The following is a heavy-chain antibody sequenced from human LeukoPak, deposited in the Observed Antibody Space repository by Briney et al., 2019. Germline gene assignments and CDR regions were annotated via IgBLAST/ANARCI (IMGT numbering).Heavy chain of an antibody. Sequence: GGSLRLSCAASGFTFSDYSMSWVRQAPGKGLEWVSTISGSGDRTYYADSVKGRFTISRDNSKNTLFLHINSLRAEDTAVYSCAKGYYGSGSYGWFDYWGQGTLVTVSS. V-gene: IGHV3-23*01. CDR3: AKGYYGSGSYGWFDY. J-gene: IGHJ4*02. CDR2: ISGSGDRT. CDR1: GFTFSDYS. D-gene: IGHD3-10*01.